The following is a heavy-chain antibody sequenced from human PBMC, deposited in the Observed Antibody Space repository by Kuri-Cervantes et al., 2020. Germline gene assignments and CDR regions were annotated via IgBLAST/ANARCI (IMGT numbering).Heavy chain of an antibody. CDR1: GSTFSSYG. CDR2: ISYDGSNK. Sequence: GGSLRLSCAASGSTFSSYGMHWVRQAPGKGLEWVAVISYDGSNKYYADSVKGRFTISRDNSKNTLYLQMNSLTAEDTAVYYCAKSYSSGWTYGMDVWGQGTTVTVSS. D-gene: IGHD6-19*01. CDR3: AKSYSSGWTYGMDV. J-gene: IGHJ6*02. V-gene: IGHV3-30*18.